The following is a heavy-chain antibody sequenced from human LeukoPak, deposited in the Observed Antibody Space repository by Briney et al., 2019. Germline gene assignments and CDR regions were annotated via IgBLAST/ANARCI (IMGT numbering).Heavy chain of an antibody. Sequence: PGESLRLSCVASGFSFNTYWMSWVRQAPGKGLEWVSFIYSDNTHYSDSVKGRFTISRDNSKNTLYLQMNSLRAEDTAVYYCARRAGAYSHPYDYWGQGTLVTVSS. CDR1: GFSFNTYW. V-gene: IGHV3-53*01. CDR3: ARRAGAYSHPYDY. D-gene: IGHD4/OR15-4a*01. CDR2: IYSDNT. J-gene: IGHJ4*02.